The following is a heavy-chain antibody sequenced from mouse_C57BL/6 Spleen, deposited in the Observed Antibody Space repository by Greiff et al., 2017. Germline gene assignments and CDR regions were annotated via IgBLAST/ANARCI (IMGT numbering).Heavy chain of an antibody. V-gene: IGHV5-9-1*02. CDR3: TREGLRWFAY. CDR2: ISSGGDYI. D-gene: IGHD2-4*01. Sequence: DVKLVESGGDLVKPGGSLKLSCAASGFTFSSYGMSWVRQTPDKRLEWVATISSGGDYIYYADTVKGRFTISRDNARNTLYLQMSSLKSEDTAMYYCTREGLRWFAYWGQGTLVTVSA. J-gene: IGHJ3*01. CDR1: GFTFSSYG.